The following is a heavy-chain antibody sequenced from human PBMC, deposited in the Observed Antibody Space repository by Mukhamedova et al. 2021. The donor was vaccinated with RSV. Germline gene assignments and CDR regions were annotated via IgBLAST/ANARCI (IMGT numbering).Heavy chain of an antibody. D-gene: IGHD2-21*01. CDR3: TRDRSDSSSRTPFEY. Sequence: SGRTTYYADSVKGRFTISRDNAKNSLYLQMSGLRVEDTAVYYCTRDRSDSSSRTPFEYWGQGILVTVSS. CDR2: SGRTT. J-gene: IGHJ4*02. V-gene: IGHV3-48*03.